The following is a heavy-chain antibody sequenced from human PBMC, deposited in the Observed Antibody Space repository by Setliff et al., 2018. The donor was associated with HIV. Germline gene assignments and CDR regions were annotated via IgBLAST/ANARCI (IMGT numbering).Heavy chain of an antibody. CDR2: INTGNGNT. V-gene: IGHV1-3*04. CDR3: ARDRVPKRGHSYREPDFDP. Sequence: GASVKVSCKASGYTFTSYYMHWVRQAPGQRLEWMGWINTGNGNTKYSQKFQDRVTITRDTSANTGYLEVTGLRFEDTAVYYCARDRVPKRGHSYREPDFDPWGQGTLVTVSS. J-gene: IGHJ5*02. D-gene: IGHD3-16*02. CDR1: GYTFTSYY.